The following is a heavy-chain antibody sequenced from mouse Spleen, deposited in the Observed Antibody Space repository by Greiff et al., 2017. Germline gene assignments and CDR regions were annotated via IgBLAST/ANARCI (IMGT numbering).Heavy chain of an antibody. D-gene: IGHD2-4*01. J-gene: IGHJ1*01. CDR2: ISNGGGST. V-gene: IGHV5-12*02. CDR3: ARTLYDYDGFDV. CDR1: GFTFSDYY. Sequence: EVKLVESGGGLVQPGGSLKLSCATSGFTFSDYYMYWVRQTPEKRLEWVAYISNGGGSTYYPDTVKGRFTISRDNAKNTLYLQMSRLKSEDTAMYYCARTLYDYDGFDVWGAGTTVTVSS.